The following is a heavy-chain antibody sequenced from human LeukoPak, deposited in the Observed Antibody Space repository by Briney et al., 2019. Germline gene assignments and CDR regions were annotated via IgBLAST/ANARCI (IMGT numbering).Heavy chain of an antibody. CDR3: AKFLPTHIVVANYYFDY. Sequence: GGSLRLSCAASGFTFSSYAMSWVRQAPGKGLEWDSAISGSGGSTYYANSVKGRFTISSDNSKNTLYLQMNSLRAEDTAVYYCAKFLPTHIVVANYYFDYWGQGTLVTVSS. V-gene: IGHV3-23*01. CDR2: ISGSGGST. D-gene: IGHD2-21*01. J-gene: IGHJ4*02. CDR1: GFTFSSYA.